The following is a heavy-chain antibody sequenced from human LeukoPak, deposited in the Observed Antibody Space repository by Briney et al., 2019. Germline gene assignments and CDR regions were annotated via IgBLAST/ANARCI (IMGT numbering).Heavy chain of an antibody. J-gene: IGHJ6*03. Sequence: GASVKVSCKASGYTFTSYGISWVRQAPGQGLEWMGWISAYNGNTNYAQKFQGRVTMTRDMSTSTVYMELSSLRSEDTAVYYCAYSNYSNYYYYYYYMDVWGKGTTVTVSS. V-gene: IGHV1-18*01. CDR1: GYTFTSYG. CDR2: ISAYNGNT. D-gene: IGHD4-11*01. CDR3: AYSNYSNYYYYYYYMDV.